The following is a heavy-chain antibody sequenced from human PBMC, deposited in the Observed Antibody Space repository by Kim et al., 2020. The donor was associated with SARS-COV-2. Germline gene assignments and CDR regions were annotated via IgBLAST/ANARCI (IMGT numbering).Heavy chain of an antibody. CDR2: ISYDGSNK. J-gene: IGHJ6*01. CDR1: GFTFSSYG. V-gene: IGHV3-30*18. Sequence: GGSLRLSCAASGFTFSSYGMHWVRQAPGKGLEWVAVISYDGSNKYYADSVKGRFTISRDNSKNTLYLQMNSLRAEDTAVYYCAKDHRIAAAGPKGPLYY. CDR3: AKDHRIAAAGPKGPLYY. D-gene: IGHD6-13*01.